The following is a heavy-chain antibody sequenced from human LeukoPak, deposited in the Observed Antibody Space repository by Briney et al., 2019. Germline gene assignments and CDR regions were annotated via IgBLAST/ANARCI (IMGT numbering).Heavy chain of an antibody. D-gene: IGHD3-3*01. J-gene: IGHJ4*02. V-gene: IGHV3-23*01. CDR2: ISGSGGST. Sequence: GGSLRLSCAASGFTFSSYGMSWVRQAPGKGLEWVSAISGSGGSTYYADSVKGRFTISRDNSKNTLYLQMNSLRAEDTAVYYCAKGSGYYPYYFDYWGQGTLVTVSS. CDR1: GFTFSSYG. CDR3: AKGSGYYPYYFDY.